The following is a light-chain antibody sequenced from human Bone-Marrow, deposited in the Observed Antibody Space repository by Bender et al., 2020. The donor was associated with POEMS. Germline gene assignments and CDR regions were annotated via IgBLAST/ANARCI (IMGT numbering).Light chain of an antibody. CDR2: FNN. J-gene: IGLJ2*01. V-gene: IGLV1-36*01. Sequence: QSVLTQPHSVSEAPRQRVTISCSWSTSNIGNNAVDWYQQFPGKPPKLLIYFNNLLSSGVSDRFSASKSGTSASLAISGLQSEDEAVYYCAAWDDSLNALLFGGGTKLTVL. CDR1: TSNIGNNA. CDR3: AAWDDSLNALL.